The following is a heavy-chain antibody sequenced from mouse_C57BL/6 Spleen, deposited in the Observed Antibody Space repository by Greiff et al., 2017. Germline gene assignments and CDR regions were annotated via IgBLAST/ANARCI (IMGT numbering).Heavy chain of an antibody. CDR2: ISSGGDYI. D-gene: IGHD4-1*01. CDR3: TRDRTGFYAMDY. Sequence: EVKLVESGEGLVKPGGSLKLSCAASGFTFSSYAMSWVRQTPEKRLEWVAYISSGGDYIYYADPVKGRFTISRDNARNTLYLQMSSLKSEDTAMYYCTRDRTGFYAMDYWGQGTSVTVSS. V-gene: IGHV5-9-1*02. J-gene: IGHJ4*01. CDR1: GFTFSSYA.